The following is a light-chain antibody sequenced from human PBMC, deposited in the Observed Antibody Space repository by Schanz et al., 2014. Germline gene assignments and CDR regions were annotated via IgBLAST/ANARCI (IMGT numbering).Light chain of an antibody. CDR1: ASDVGGYNY. CDR3: SSYTSSSTLV. J-gene: IGLJ3*02. V-gene: IGLV2-14*01. Sequence: QSVLTQPASVSGSPGQSITISCTGTASDVGGYNYVSWYQQYPGKAPKLLIYDVSHRPSGVSNRFSGSKSGTTASLTISGLQAEDEADYYCSSYTSSSTLVFGGGTKLTVL. CDR2: DVS.